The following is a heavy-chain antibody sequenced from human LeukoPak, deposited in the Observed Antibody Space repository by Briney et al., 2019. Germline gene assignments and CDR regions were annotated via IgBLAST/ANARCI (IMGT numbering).Heavy chain of an antibody. J-gene: IGHJ4*02. CDR1: GFTFSGHW. Sequence: GGSLRLSCAASGFTFSGHWMTWIRQAPGKGLEWVSYISSSGSTIYYADSVKGRFTISRDNAKNSLYLQMNSLRAEDTAVYYCARGLQSYYFDYWGQGTLVTVSS. CDR2: ISSSGSTI. D-gene: IGHD5-24*01. CDR3: ARGLQSYYFDY. V-gene: IGHV3-11*04.